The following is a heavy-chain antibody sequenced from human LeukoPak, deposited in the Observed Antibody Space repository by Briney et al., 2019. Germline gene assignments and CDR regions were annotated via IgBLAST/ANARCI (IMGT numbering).Heavy chain of an antibody. D-gene: IGHD5-18*01. V-gene: IGHV3-23*01. Sequence: GGSLRLSCVASGFTFSNYAMSWVRQAPGKGLDWVSVISGSAGKIRYAGSVKGRFTISRDNSENTVYLQMNNLRAEDTAVYYCAGRVTGYSSGYVYWGQGTLVTVSS. CDR3: AGRVTGYSSGYVY. CDR2: ISGSAGKI. J-gene: IGHJ4*02. CDR1: GFTFSNYA.